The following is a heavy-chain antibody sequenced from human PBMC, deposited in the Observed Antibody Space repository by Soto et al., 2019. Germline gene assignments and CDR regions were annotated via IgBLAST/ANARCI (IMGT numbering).Heavy chain of an antibody. CDR3: ARDKYCSGGSCYGGYYYGMDV. D-gene: IGHD2-15*01. Sequence: QVQLVQSGAEVKKPGSSVKVSCKASGGTFSSYAISWVRQAPGQGLEWMGGIIPIFGTANYAQKFQGRVTITADESTSTAYMELSSLRSEDTAVYYCARDKYCSGGSCYGGYYYGMDVWGQRTTVTVSS. CDR2: IIPIFGTA. V-gene: IGHV1-69*01. J-gene: IGHJ6*02. CDR1: GGTFSSYA.